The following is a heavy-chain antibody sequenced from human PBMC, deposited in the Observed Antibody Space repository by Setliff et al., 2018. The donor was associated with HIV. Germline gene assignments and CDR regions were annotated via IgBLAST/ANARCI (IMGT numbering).Heavy chain of an antibody. J-gene: IGHJ6*02. CDR1: GFIFSSYA. V-gene: IGHV3-30*07. CDR3: AKPLTQWGVSPYHYAVDV. CDR2: KSYDGNNK. D-gene: IGHD1-26*01. Sequence: GGSLRLSCAASGFIFSSYAMHWVRQAPGKGLEWVAVKSYDGNNKYYADSVKGRFTISRDNSKNTLYLQMNSLRAEDTAVYYCAKPLTQWGVSPYHYAVDVWGQGTTVTVSS.